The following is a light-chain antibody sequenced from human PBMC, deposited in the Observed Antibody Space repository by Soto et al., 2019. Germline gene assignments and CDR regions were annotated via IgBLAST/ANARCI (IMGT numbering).Light chain of an antibody. CDR3: QQYNNLLWT. CDR2: GAS. J-gene: IGKJ1*01. Sequence: DIQLTQSPPTLSASVGDRVTITCRASQSIRYYLAWYQQMPGKAPKLLIYGASSLQSGVPSRFSGSGSGTEFTLTISSLQSEDFAVYYCQQYNNLLWTFGQGTKVDIK. CDR1: QSIRYY. V-gene: IGKV1-5*01.